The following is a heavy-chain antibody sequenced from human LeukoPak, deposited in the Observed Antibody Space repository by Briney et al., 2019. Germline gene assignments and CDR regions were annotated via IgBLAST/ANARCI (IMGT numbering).Heavy chain of an antibody. J-gene: IGHJ4*02. CDR3: ARFDSTNSNFDY. Sequence: PSETLSLTCSVSGGSISGFYWSWIRQPPGKALEWIGNLYYSGSTNYNPSLKSRVTMSVATSKNQFSLNLTSVTAADTAVYYCARFDSTNSNFDYWGQGTLVTVSS. CDR1: GGSISGFY. V-gene: IGHV4-59*01. D-gene: IGHD4-23*01. CDR2: LYYSGST.